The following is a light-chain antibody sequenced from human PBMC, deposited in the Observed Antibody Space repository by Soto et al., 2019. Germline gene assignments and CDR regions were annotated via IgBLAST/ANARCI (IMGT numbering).Light chain of an antibody. Sequence: EIVLTQSPGTLSLSPGERATLSCRASQSVGSTYLAWYQRKAGQAPRLLIFAASIRATGVPDRFSGSGSGTDFTLTISRLEPEDFALYYCQQYGNTPPPFGQGTKLEIK. CDR3: QQYGNTPPP. CDR1: QSVGSTY. J-gene: IGKJ2*01. CDR2: AAS. V-gene: IGKV3-20*01.